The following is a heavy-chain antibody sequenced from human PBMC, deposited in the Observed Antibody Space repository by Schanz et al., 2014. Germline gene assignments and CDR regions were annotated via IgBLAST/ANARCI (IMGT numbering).Heavy chain of an antibody. CDR1: GFTVSNNY. CDR3: ARDEGKDGYNLAFDV. V-gene: IGHV3-66*01. CDR2: IYSDGST. Sequence: EVQLVESGGGLVQPGGSLRLSCAASGFTVSNNYMSWVRQAPGKGLECVSIIYSDGSTYYVDSVKGRFIISRDNSKNTVYLQMNSLRAEDTAVYYCARDEGKDGYNLAFDVWGQGTLVTVSS. J-gene: IGHJ3*01. D-gene: IGHD5-12*01.